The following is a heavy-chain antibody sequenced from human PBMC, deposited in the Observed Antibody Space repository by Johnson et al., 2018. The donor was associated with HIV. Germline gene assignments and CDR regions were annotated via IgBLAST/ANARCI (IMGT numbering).Heavy chain of an antibody. Sequence: QVQLVESGGGVVQPVRSLRLSCAASEFTFSSYAMHWVRQAPGKGLEWVAVISYDGSNKYYADSVKVRFTISRDNSKNTLYLQMNSLRAEDTAVYYCARPQGTGDAFDIWGQGTMVTVSS. CDR3: ARPQGTGDAFDI. CDR1: EFTFSSYA. J-gene: IGHJ3*02. CDR2: ISYDGSNK. D-gene: IGHD1-1*01. V-gene: IGHV3-30*04.